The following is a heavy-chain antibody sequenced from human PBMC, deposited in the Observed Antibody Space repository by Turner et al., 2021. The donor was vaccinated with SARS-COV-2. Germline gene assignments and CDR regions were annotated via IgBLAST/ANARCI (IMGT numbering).Heavy chain of an antibody. J-gene: IGHJ4*02. CDR3: ASSIVGATPLDY. Sequence: QVQLVQSGAEVKKPGSSAKVSCKASGGTFSTYAITWVRQAPGQGLEWMGGIIPIFGTANYAQKFQGRDTITADKSTSTAYMELSSLRSEDTAVYYCASSIVGATPLDYWGQGTLVTVSS. V-gene: IGHV1-69*06. CDR2: IIPIFGTA. D-gene: IGHD1-26*01. CDR1: GGTFSTYA.